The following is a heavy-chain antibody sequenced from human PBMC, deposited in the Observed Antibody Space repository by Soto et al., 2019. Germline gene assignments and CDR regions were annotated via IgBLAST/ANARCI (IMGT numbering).Heavy chain of an antibody. CDR1: GGSISSYY. CDR2: IYYSGST. CDR3: GRRPAYDILTGYYFDY. J-gene: IGHJ4*02. V-gene: IGHV4-59*12. Sequence: SETLSLTCTVSGGSISSYYWSWIRQPPGKGLEWIGYIYYSGSTNYNPSLKSRVTISIDNAKSQLSLKLSSVTAADTAVYYCGRRPAYDILTGYYFDYWGQGTLVTVSS. D-gene: IGHD3-9*01.